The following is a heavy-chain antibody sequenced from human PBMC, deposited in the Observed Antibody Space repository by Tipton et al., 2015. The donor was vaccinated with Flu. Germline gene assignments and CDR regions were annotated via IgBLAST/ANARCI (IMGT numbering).Heavy chain of an antibody. V-gene: IGHV1-69*12. CDR1: GGTFSSYA. D-gene: IGHD5-18*01. CDR3: ARDPGYSYGYSGVAFDI. J-gene: IGHJ3*02. CDR2: IIPIFGTA. Sequence: QVQLVQSGAEAKKPGSSVKVSCKASGGTFSSYAISWVRQAPGQGLEWMGGIIPIFGTANYAQKFQGRVTITADESTSTAYMELSSLRSEDTAVYYCARDPGYSYGYSGVAFDIWGQGTMVTVSS.